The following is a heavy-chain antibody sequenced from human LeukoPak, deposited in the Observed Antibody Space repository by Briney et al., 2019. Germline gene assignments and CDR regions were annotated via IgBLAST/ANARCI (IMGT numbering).Heavy chain of an antibody. Sequence: SETLSLTCTVSGYSISSGYYWGWIRQPPGKGLEWIGSIYHSGSTYYNPSLKSRVTISVDTSKNQFSLKLSSVTAADTAVYYCARELTGYCSSTSCRYGGYYYYYYMDVWGKGTTVTISS. CDR2: IYHSGST. CDR1: GYSISSGYY. J-gene: IGHJ6*03. D-gene: IGHD2-2*03. V-gene: IGHV4-38-2*02. CDR3: ARELTGYCSSTSCRYGGYYYYYYMDV.